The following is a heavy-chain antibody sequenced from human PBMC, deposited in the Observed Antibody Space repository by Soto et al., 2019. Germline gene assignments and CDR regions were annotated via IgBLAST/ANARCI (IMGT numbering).Heavy chain of an antibody. CDR2: IYYSGST. V-gene: IGHV4-61*01. J-gene: IGHJ3*02. D-gene: IGHD2-8*02. CDR3: ARVYGWLPPFGAFDI. CDR1: GGSVSSGSYY. Sequence: QVQLQESGPGLVKPSETLSLTCTVSGGSVSSGSYYWSWIRQPPGKGLEWIGYIYYSGSTNYNPSREGRVTISVDTSKNQFSLKLSSVTAADTAVYYCARVYGWLPPFGAFDIWGQGTMVTVSS.